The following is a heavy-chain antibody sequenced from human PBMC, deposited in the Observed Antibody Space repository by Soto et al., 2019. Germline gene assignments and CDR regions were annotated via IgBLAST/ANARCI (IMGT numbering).Heavy chain of an antibody. J-gene: IGHJ5*02. D-gene: IGHD2-15*01. Sequence: PSGTLSLTCAVLGGSFSGYYWSWIRQPPGKGLEWIGEINHSGSTNYNPSLKSRVTISVDTSKNQFSLKLSSVTAADTAVYYCARDDSQHCSGGSCYSGVWFDPWGQGTLVPVSS. CDR3: ARDDSQHCSGGSCYSGVWFDP. CDR1: GGSFSGYY. CDR2: INHSGST. V-gene: IGHV4-34*01.